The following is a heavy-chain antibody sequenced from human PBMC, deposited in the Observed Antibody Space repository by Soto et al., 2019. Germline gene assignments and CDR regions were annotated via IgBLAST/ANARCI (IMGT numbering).Heavy chain of an antibody. CDR1: GYSFTSYW. CDR3: ASHRGDYGDSYFLDV. D-gene: IGHD4-17*01. CDR2: IYPGDSDT. V-gene: IGHV5-51*01. Sequence: PGESLKISCKGSGYSFTSYWIGWVRQMPGKGLEWMGIIYPGDSDTRYSPSFQGQVTISADKSISTAYLQWSSLKASDTAMYYCASHRGDYGDSYFLDVWGQGNTVTVSS. J-gene: IGHJ6*02.